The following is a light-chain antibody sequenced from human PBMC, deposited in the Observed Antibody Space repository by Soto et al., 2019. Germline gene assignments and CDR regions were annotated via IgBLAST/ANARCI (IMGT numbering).Light chain of an antibody. CDR3: QTWGTGIRV. CDR1: SGHTAFA. J-gene: IGLJ3*02. CDR2: VNSDGTH. V-gene: IGLV4-69*01. Sequence: QPVLTQSPSASASLGASVKLTCTLNSGHTAFAIAWHQQQPERGPRYLIKVNSDGTHSKGDGIPDRFSGSSSGAERYLTISSLQSEDEADYYCQTWGTGIRVFGGGTKVTVL.